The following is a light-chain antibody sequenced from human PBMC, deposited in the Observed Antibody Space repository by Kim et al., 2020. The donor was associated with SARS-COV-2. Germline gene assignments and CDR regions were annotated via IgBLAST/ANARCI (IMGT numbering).Light chain of an antibody. CDR1: QSISSY. CDR2: AAS. CDR3: QQSYSTPT. Sequence: DIQMTQSPYSLSASVGDRVTITCRASQSISSYLNWYQQKPGKVPKLLIYAASSLQSGVPSKFSGSGSGTDFTLTISSLQPEDFATYYCQQSYSTPTFGGGTKVDIK. V-gene: IGKV1-39*01. J-gene: IGKJ4*01.